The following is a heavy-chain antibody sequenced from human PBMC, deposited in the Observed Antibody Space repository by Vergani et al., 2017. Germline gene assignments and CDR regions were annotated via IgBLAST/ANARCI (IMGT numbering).Heavy chain of an antibody. D-gene: IGHD4/OR15-4a*01. CDR2: AYHNGAT. CDR1: GYSVNSGYY. Sequence: QVQLRESGPGLVKPSDTLSLSCTMSGYSVNSGYYWAWIRQTAAKGLEWIGSAYHNGATYYNPSLGSRVTILLDTSRKQFSLRLNSVTAADTAVYYCAGGNDHGTYNPPLDPWGPGTRVTVSS. V-gene: IGHV4-38-2*02. CDR3: AGGNDHGTYNPPLDP. J-gene: IGHJ5*02.